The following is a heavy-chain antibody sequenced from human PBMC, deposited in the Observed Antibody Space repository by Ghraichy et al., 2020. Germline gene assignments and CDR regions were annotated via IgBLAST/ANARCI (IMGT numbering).Heavy chain of an antibody. J-gene: IGHJ6*02. D-gene: IGHD2-21*01. CDR2: ITSSGRFI. Sequence: GGSLRLSCVGSGFTVSSYSINWVRQAPGKGLEWVSYITSSGRFISYADSVKGRFTVSRDNAQNSLYLQMKSLRDEDTAVYYCARGSKVVRYYYYDGMDVWGQGTTVTVSS. V-gene: IGHV3-48*02. CDR3: ARGSKVVRYYYYDGMDV. CDR1: GFTVSSYS.